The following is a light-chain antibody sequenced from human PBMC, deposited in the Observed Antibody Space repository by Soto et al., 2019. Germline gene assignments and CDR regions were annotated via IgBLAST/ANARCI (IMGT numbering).Light chain of an antibody. CDR2: DND. V-gene: IGLV1-51*01. J-gene: IGLJ3*02. CDR3: GTWDDSLSGGGV. Sequence: QSVLTQPPSVSAAPGQKVTISCSGSTSNIGNNYVSWYQQVPGTAPKLLIYDNDRRPSGIPDRFSASKSGTSATLGITGLQTGDEADYYCGTWDDSLSGGGVFGGGTKVTVL. CDR1: TSNIGNNY.